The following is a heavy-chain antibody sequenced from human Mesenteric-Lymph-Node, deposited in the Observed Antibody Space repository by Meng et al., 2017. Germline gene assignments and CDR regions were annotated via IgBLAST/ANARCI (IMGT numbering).Heavy chain of an antibody. Sequence: HPQQCRPGLGTPSAPLSPSCAVSGGSISIGNWWSWVRQSPGKGLEWIGEISHTGSTNYNPSLKSRVTISLDNLQNHLSLKLSSVTAADTAMYYCARHEHYFDFWGQGTLVTVSS. CDR3: ARHEHYFDF. V-gene: IGHV4-4*02. CDR2: ISHTGST. CDR1: GGSISIGNW. J-gene: IGHJ4*02.